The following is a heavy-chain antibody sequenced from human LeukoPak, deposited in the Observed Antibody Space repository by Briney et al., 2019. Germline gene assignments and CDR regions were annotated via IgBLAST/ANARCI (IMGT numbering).Heavy chain of an antibody. J-gene: IGHJ6*02. V-gene: IGHV1-8*01. CDR2: MNPNSGNT. CDR3: ASKMYSSSWEGIYYYGMDV. D-gene: IGHD6-13*01. Sequence: ASVKVSCKASGYTFTSYDIHWVRPATGQGLEWMGWMNPNSGNTGYAQKFQGRVTMTRNTSISTAYMELSSLRSEDTAVYYCASKMYSSSWEGIYYYGMDVWGQGTTVTVSS. CDR1: GYTFTSYD.